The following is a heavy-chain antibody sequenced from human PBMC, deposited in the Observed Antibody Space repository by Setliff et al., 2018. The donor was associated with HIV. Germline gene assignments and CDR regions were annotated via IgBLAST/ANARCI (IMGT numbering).Heavy chain of an antibody. V-gene: IGHV4-59*11. CDR3: ARRRPADSSTGEDSWTGTFDL. J-gene: IGHJ4*02. CDR2: IDYSGNT. Sequence: ETLSLTCTVSGGSINRHFWGWIRQPPGKGLEWIGYIDYSGNTNYHHYLSFRVTMSVATSRNQFSLRLTSVTAADTAVYYCARRRPADSSTGEDSWTGTFDLWGLGTQVTVSS. CDR1: GGSINRHF. D-gene: IGHD3-3*01.